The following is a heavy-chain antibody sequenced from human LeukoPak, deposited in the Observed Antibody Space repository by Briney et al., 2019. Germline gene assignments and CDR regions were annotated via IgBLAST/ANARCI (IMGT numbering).Heavy chain of an antibody. J-gene: IGHJ4*02. Sequence: GGSLRLSCAASGFTFSSYTMNWVRQAPGKGLEWVSSISGGGTYIFYADSVRGRFTISRDNAKNSLYLQMNGLRADDTAVYYCARGSGTYRDYWGQGTLVTVSS. CDR3: ARGSGTYRDY. CDR2: ISGGGTYI. V-gene: IGHV3-21*01. CDR1: GFTFSSYT. D-gene: IGHD1-26*01.